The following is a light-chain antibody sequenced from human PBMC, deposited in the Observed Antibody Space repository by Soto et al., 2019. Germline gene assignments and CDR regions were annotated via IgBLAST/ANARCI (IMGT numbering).Light chain of an antibody. CDR1: SSNIGSNY. V-gene: IGLV1-47*02. J-gene: IGLJ3*02. CDR3: AAWDDSLSAWV. Sequence: QSVLTQPPSASGTPGQRGTISCSGISSNIGSNYVYWYQQLPGTAPNLLIYSNNQRPSGVPDRFSGSKSGTSASLAISGLRSEDEADYYCAAWDDSLSAWVFGGGNQLTVL. CDR2: SNN.